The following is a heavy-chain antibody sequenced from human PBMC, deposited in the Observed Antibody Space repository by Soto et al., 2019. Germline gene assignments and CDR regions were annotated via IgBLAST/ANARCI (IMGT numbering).Heavy chain of an antibody. V-gene: IGHV3-49*03. CDR2: IRSKAYGGTT. D-gene: IGHD3-22*01. CDR1: GFTFGDYA. CDR3: TRAGKYYYDSSGSRSAPRYYYGMDV. Sequence: GGSLRLSCTASGFTFGDYAMSWFRQAPGKGLEWVGFIRSKAYGGTTEYAASVKGRFTISRDDSKSIAYLQMNSLKTEDTAVYYCTRAGKYYYDSSGSRSAPRYYYGMDVWGQGTTVTVSS. J-gene: IGHJ6*02.